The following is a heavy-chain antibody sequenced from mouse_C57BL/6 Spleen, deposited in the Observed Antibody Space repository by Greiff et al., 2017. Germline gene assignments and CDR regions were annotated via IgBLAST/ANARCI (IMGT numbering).Heavy chain of an antibody. D-gene: IGHD2-1*01. Sequence: VQLKESGPGLVKPSPSLSLTCSVTGYSITSGYYWNWIRQFPGNKLEWMGYISYDGSNNYNPSLKNRISITRYTSKNQFFLKLNSVTTEDTAPYYCAYGNYGRYFDVWGTGTTVTVSS. J-gene: IGHJ1*03. CDR1: GYSITSGYY. CDR3: AYGNYGRYFDV. CDR2: ISYDGSN. V-gene: IGHV3-6*01.